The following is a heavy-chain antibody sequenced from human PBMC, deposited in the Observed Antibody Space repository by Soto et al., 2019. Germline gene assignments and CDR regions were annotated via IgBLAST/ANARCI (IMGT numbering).Heavy chain of an antibody. J-gene: IGHJ4*02. D-gene: IGHD1-26*01. CDR1: NGSISGFY. CDR2: IHYSGRT. V-gene: IGHV4-59*12. CDR3: VRVGVGIGYRFDS. Sequence: PSETLSLTCSVSNGSISGFYWTWMRQPPGKILEWIGYIHYSGRTDYNPSLTSRATMSVDTSKNQFSLNLKSITAADTAVYYCVRVGVGIGYRFDSWGRGTRVTVSS.